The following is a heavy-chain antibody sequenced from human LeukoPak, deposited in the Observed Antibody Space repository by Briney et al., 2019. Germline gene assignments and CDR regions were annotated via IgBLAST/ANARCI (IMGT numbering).Heavy chain of an antibody. CDR3: VREREKQWLF. Sequence: SSETLSLTCTVSGGSISSSSYYWGWIRQPPGKGLEWIGSIYYSGSTYYNPSLKSRVTISLDTSKNQFSLKLNSVTAADTAVYYCVREREKQWLFWGQGTLVPVSS. D-gene: IGHD6-19*01. CDR2: IYYSGST. CDR1: GGSISSSSYY. J-gene: IGHJ4*02. V-gene: IGHV4-39*07.